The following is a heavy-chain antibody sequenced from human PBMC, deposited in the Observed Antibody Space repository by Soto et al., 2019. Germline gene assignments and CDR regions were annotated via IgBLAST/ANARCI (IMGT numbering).Heavy chain of an antibody. D-gene: IGHD3-3*01. CDR2: ISYDGSNE. J-gene: IGHJ6*02. CDR3: AKVLRCMDV. Sequence: QVQLVESGGAVVQPGGSLRLSCAASGFSFSSYGMHWVRQAPGKGLEWVAVISYDGSNEYYADSVKGRFTISRDNSKSPRYLQMNSLRVEVTAVYYCAKVLRCMDVWGQGTTVTVSS. V-gene: IGHV3-30*18. CDR1: GFSFSSYG.